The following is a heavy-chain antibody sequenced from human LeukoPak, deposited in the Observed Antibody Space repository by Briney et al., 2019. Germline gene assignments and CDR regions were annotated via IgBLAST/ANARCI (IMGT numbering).Heavy chain of an antibody. CDR1: GFTFSSYW. D-gene: IGHD3-22*01. CDR3: ARDKSVYYDTSGSRFDY. CDR2: IKQDGSEK. V-gene: IGHV3-7*01. Sequence: GGSLRLSCAASGFTFSSYWMSWVRQAPGKGLEWVANIKQDGSEKYYVDSVKGRFTISRDNAKNSLYLQMNSLRAEDTAVYYCARDKSVYYDTSGSRFDYWGQGTLVTVS. J-gene: IGHJ4*02.